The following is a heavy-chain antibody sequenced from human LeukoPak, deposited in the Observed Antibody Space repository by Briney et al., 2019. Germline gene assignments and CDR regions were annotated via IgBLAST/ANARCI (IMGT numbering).Heavy chain of an antibody. V-gene: IGHV4-59*11. CDR2: IYDGRNT. CDR1: GGSISIHY. CDR3: ARAGWGDDSRSGPAINWVDP. Sequence: SETLSLTCTVSGGSISIHYWSWIRRPPGKGLEWIGYIYDGRNTNYNPSLRSRVTISADTSKNQFSLQLTSVTAADTAVYYCARAGWGDDSRSGPAINWVDPWGQGTLITVSS. D-gene: IGHD3-3*01. J-gene: IGHJ5*02.